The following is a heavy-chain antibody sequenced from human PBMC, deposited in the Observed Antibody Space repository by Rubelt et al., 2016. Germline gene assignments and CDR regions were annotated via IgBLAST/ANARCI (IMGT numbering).Heavy chain of an antibody. J-gene: IGHJ6*02. CDR1: GGSFSGYY. D-gene: IGHD6-13*01. Sequence: QVQLQQWGAGLLKPSETLSLTCAVYGGSFSGYYWSWIRQPPGKGLEWIGEINHSGSTNYNPSLKSRVTISVDTSKNQFSLKLSSVTAADTAVYYWARESSSWYYYYGMDVWGQGTTVTVSS. CDR2: INHSGST. CDR3: ARESSSWYYYYGMDV. V-gene: IGHV4-34*01.